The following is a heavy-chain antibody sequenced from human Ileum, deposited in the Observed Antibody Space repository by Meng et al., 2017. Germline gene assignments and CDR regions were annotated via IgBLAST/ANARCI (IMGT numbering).Heavy chain of an antibody. Sequence: SETLSLTCAVYGGSFSGYYWSWIRQPPGKGLEWIGEINHSGSTNYNPSLKSRVTISVDTSKNQFSLKLSSVTAADTAVYYCARATVAGTLRSWGQGTLVTVSS. D-gene: IGHD6-19*01. CDR2: INHSGST. V-gene: IGHV4-34*01. CDR1: GGSFSGYY. J-gene: IGHJ4*02. CDR3: ARATVAGTLRS.